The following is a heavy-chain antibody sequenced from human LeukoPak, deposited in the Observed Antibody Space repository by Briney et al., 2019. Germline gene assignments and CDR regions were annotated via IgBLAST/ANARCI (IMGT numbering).Heavy chain of an antibody. V-gene: IGHV4-61*01. J-gene: IGHJ4*02. CDR2: IYYSGST. CDR3: ARGGSYGFPFYFDY. CDR1: GGSVSSGSYY. D-gene: IGHD5-18*01. Sequence: SETLSLTCTVSGGSVSSGSYYWSWIRQPPGKGLEWIGYIYYSGSTNYNPSLKSRVTISVDPSKNQFSLKLSSVTAADTAVYYCARGGSYGFPFYFDYWGQGTLVTVSS.